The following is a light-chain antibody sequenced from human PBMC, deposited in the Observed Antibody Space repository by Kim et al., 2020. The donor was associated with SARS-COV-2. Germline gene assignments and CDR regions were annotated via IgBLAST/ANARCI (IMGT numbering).Light chain of an antibody. V-gene: IGKV1-27*01. J-gene: IGKJ1*01. CDR1: QGISNY. CDR2: AAS. CDR3: QKYNTAPWT. Sequence: ASVGDDITSSCRASQGISNYLAWYQQKPGKAPKLRIYAASALQFGVSSRFNGSGSGTDFTLTISDLQPEDVATYYCQKYNTAPWTFGHGTKVDIK.